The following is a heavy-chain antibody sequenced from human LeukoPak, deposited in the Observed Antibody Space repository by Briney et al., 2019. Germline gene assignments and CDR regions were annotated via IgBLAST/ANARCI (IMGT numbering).Heavy chain of an antibody. J-gene: IGHJ6*03. D-gene: IGHD6-6*01. Sequence: ASVKVSCKASGYTFTSYGISWVRQAPGQGLEWMGWISAYNGNTNYAQKLQGRVTMTTDTSTSTAYMELRSLRSDDTAVYYCARARDSGGYSSSSDYYYYYMDVWGKGTTVTVSS. V-gene: IGHV1-18*01. CDR3: ARARDSGGYSSSSDYYYYYMDV. CDR1: GYTFTSYG. CDR2: ISAYNGNT.